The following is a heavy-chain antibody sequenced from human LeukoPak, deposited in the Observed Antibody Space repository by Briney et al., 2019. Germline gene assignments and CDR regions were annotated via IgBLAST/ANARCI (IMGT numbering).Heavy chain of an antibody. CDR3: ARDPLFSPVGATHYFDY. CDR2: INPSGGST. D-gene: IGHD1-26*01. Sequence: ASVKVSCKASGYTFTSYYMHWVRQAPGQGLEWMGIINPSGGSTSYAQKFQGRVTMTRDTSTSTVYMELSSLRSEDTAVYYCARDPLFSPVGATHYFDYWGQGTLVTVSS. V-gene: IGHV1-46*01. J-gene: IGHJ4*02. CDR1: GYTFTSYY.